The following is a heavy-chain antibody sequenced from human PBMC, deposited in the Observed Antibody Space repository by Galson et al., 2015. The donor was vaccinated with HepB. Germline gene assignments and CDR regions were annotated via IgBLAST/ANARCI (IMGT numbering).Heavy chain of an antibody. Sequence: PALVKPTQTLTLTCTFSWFSLSTSGVGVGWIRQPPGKALEWLALIYWNDDERYSPSLKSRLTITKDTSKNQVVLTMTNMDPVDTATYFCAHTPAGGSGSYYRPQYYFDYWGQGTLVTVSS. CDR3: AHTPAGGSGSYYRPQYYFDY. J-gene: IGHJ4*02. CDR1: WFSLSTSGVG. CDR2: IYWNDDE. V-gene: IGHV2-5*01. D-gene: IGHD1-26*01.